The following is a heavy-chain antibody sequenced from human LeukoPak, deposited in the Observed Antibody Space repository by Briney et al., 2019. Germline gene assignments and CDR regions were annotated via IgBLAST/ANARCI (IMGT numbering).Heavy chain of an antibody. V-gene: IGHV3-7*01. CDR1: GFTFSSYW. Sequence: PGGSLRLSCAASGFTFSSYWMSWVRQAPGKGLEWVANIKQDGSEKYYVGSVKGRFTISRDNAKNSLYLQMNSLRAEDTAVYYCARDEGDSSGYYHDYWGQGTLDTVSS. D-gene: IGHD3-22*01. CDR2: IKQDGSEK. CDR3: ARDEGDSSGYYHDY. J-gene: IGHJ4*02.